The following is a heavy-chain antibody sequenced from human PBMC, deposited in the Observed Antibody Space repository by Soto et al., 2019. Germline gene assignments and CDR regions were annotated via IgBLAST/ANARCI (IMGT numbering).Heavy chain of an antibody. CDR1: GYTFTSYC. CDR2: ISVNNGNA. Sequence: ASVKVSCKASGYTFTSYCITWVRQAPGQGLEWMGWISVNNGNANYEQNLQRRVAMTTDTSTSTAYMELRNLRFDDTAVYYCARAPLPRCSGGRCSPWWFDPCGQGTPVTVSS. D-gene: IGHD2-15*01. CDR3: ARAPLPRCSGGRCSPWWFDP. J-gene: IGHJ5*02. V-gene: IGHV1-18*01.